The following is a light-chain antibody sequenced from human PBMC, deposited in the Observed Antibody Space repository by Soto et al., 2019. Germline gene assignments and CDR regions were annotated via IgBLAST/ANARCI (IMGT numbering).Light chain of an antibody. CDR1: QSVASNY. Sequence: EIVLTQSPATLSLSPGERATLSYRASQSVASNYLAWYQKRPGQAPRLLIYAASTRAAGIPDRFTGSGSGTDFTLTISRLEPEDFAVFFCHQYSRSPIFTFGPGTTVDIK. V-gene: IGKV3-20*01. J-gene: IGKJ3*01. CDR2: AAS. CDR3: HQYSRSPIFT.